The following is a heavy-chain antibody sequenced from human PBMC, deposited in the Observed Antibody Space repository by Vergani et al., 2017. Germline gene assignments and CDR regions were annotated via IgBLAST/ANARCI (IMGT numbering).Heavy chain of an antibody. V-gene: IGHV4-4*09. CDR3: AREVGATEAWFDP. Sequence: QVQLQESGPGLVKPLETLSLTCTVSGGSISSYYWSWIRQPPGKGLEWIGYIYTSGSTNYNPSLKSRVTISVDTSKNQFSLKLSSVTAADTAVYYCAREVGATEAWFDPWGQGTLVTVSS. CDR1: GGSISSYY. J-gene: IGHJ5*02. D-gene: IGHD1-26*01. CDR2: IYTSGST.